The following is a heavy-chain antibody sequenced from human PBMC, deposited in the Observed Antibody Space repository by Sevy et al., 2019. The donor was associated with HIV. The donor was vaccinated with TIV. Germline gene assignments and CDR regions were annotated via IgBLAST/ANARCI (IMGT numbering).Heavy chain of an antibody. CDR3: AGRGSSGWYYYYYGMDV. CDR2: IKQDGSEK. J-gene: IGHJ6*02. D-gene: IGHD6-19*01. CDR1: GFTFSSYW. V-gene: IGHV3-7*03. Sequence: GGSLRLSCAASGFTFSSYWMSWVRRAPGKGLEWVANIKQDGSEKYYVDSVKGEFTISRDNAKNSLYLQMNSLRAEDTAVYYCAGRGSSGWYYYYYGMDVWGQGTTVTVSS.